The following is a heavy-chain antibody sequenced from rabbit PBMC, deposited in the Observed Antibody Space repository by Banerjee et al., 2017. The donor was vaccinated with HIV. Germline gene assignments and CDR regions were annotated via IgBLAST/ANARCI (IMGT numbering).Heavy chain of an antibody. D-gene: IGHD4-1*01. CDR3: ARDLAGVIGWNFGL. Sequence: QEQLEESGGDLVKPEGSLTLTCTASGFSFSSSYYMCWVHQAPGKGLEWIGCIYTGSSVSTYYAGWAKGRFTISKMPSTTVTLQMTSLTAADTATYFCARDLAGVIGWNFGLWGPGTLVTVS. V-gene: IGHV1S45*01. J-gene: IGHJ6*01. CDR2: IYTGSSVST. CDR1: GFSFSSSYY.